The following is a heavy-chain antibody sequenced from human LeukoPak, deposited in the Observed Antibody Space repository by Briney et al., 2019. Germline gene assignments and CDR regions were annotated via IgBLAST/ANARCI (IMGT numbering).Heavy chain of an antibody. CDR3: ARAPPGRKGYNPYYFDY. J-gene: IGHJ4*02. V-gene: IGHV3-7*03. CDR2: IKEDGSEK. CDR1: GFIFTDYW. D-gene: IGHD5-24*01. Sequence: GGSLRLSCAASGFIFTDYWMYWVRQAPGRGLAWVANIKEDGSEKNYVDSVKGRFTISRDNAKNSVYLQMNSLRVDDTAVYYCARAPPGRKGYNPYYFDYWGQGTRVTVSS.